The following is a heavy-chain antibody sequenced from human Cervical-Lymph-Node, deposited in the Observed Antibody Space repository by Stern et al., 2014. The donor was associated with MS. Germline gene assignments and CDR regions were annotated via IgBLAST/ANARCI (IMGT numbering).Heavy chain of an antibody. CDR1: GGTFDSYV. V-gene: IGHV1-69*01. Sequence: QVQLVQSGAEVKKPGSSVKVSCKASGGTFDSYVIYWVRQAPGQGLEWMGGFVPLFGTSNYAHKFQGRVTFTADEFTITAYMELSSLTFEDTAVYYCARVLFANPMATKHSYIDYWGQGTLVTVSS. CDR3: ARVLFANPMATKHSYIDY. D-gene: IGHD4/OR15-4a*01. J-gene: IGHJ4*02. CDR2: FVPLFGTS.